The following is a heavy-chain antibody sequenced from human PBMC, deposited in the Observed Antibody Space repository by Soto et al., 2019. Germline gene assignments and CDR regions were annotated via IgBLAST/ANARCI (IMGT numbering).Heavy chain of an antibody. CDR1: GGSFSGYY. CDR2: INHSGST. D-gene: IGHD6-13*01. V-gene: IGHV4-34*01. J-gene: IGHJ6*02. Sequence: SETLSLTCAVYGGSFSGYYWSWIRQPPGKGLEWIGEINHSGSTNYNPSLKSRVTISVDTSKNQFSLKMSSVTAADTAVYYCARGQRRGSSWSPYYYYGMDVWGQGTTVTVSS. CDR3: ARGQRRGSSWSPYYYYGMDV.